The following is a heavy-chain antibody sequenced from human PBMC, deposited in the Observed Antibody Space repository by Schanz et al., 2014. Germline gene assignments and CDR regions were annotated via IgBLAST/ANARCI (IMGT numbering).Heavy chain of an antibody. CDR2: ISANNGNT. J-gene: IGHJ4*02. D-gene: IGHD4-17*01. CDR1: GYTFSSYG. V-gene: IGHV1-18*04. CDR3: ARVVRSDYLSELDF. Sequence: QVQQVQSGAEVKKPGASVKVSCKASGYTFSSYGISWVRQAPGQGLEWMGWISANNGNTNKAQKLQDRVTLTTDTSTSTAYMELRSLTSDDTAVYYCARVVRSDYLSELDFWGQGTQVIVSS.